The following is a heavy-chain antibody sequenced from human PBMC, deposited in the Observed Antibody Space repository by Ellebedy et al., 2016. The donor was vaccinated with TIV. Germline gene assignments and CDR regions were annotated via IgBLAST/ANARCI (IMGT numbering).Heavy chain of an antibody. Sequence: GESLKISCAASGFTFSSYWMSWVRQAPGKGLEWVANIKQDGSEKYYVDSVKGRFTISRDNSRNTLYLQMNSLRAEDTAIYYCAKGRSGTYIHHAFDYWGQGTLVTVSS. V-gene: IGHV3-7*03. J-gene: IGHJ4*02. CDR3: AKGRSGTYIHHAFDY. D-gene: IGHD1-14*01. CDR1: GFTFSSYW. CDR2: IKQDGSEK.